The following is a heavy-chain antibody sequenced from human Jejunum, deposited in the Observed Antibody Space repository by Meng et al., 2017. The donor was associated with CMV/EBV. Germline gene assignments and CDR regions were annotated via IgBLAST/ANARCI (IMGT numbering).Heavy chain of an antibody. D-gene: IGHD4-17*01. CDR3: ARVSGRDYGGDDY. V-gene: IGHV4-38-2*02. CDR2: IFHSGGA. Sequence: SGYSISSGYYWVWIRQPPGEGLEWIGWIFHSGGAYYSPSLRSRVTMSVDTSRNHLSLKLTSVTAADTAFYYCARVSGRDYGGDDYWGQGTRVTVSS. J-gene: IGHJ4*02. CDR1: GYSISSGYY.